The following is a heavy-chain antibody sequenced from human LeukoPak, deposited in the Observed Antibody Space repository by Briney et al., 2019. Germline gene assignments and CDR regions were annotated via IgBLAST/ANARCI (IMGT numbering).Heavy chain of an antibody. CDR3: ARGTYYYDSSGPTLGAFDI. Sequence: GGSLRLSCAASGFTFSSYWMSWVRQAPGKGLEWVSAISGSGGSTYYADSVKGRFTISRDNSKNTLYLQMNSLRAEDTAVYYCARGTYYYDSSGPTLGAFDIWGQGTMVTVSS. D-gene: IGHD3-22*01. J-gene: IGHJ3*02. CDR2: ISGSGGST. V-gene: IGHV3-23*01. CDR1: GFTFSSYW.